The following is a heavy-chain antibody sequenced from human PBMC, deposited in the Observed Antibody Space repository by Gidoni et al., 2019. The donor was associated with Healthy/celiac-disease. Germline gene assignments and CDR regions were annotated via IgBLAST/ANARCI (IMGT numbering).Heavy chain of an antibody. Sequence: GRFTISRDNSKNTLYLQMNSLRAEDTAVYYCANKVTYYYDSSGYGGYFDYWGQGTLVTVSS. D-gene: IGHD3-22*01. J-gene: IGHJ4*02. V-gene: IGHV3-23*01. CDR3: ANKVTYYYDSSGYGGYFDY.